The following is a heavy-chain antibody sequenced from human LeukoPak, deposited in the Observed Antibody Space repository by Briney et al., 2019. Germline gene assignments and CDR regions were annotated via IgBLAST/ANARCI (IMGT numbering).Heavy chain of an antibody. CDR2: IYYSGST. CDR3: ARHAASYEDGYNYAFDI. V-gene: IGHV4-39*01. Sequence: SETLSLTCTVSGGSISSSSYYWGWIRQPPGKGLEWIGSIYYSGSTYYNPSLKSRVTISVDTSKNQFSLKLSSVTAADTAVYYCARHAASYEDGYNYAFDIWGQGTMVTVSS. J-gene: IGHJ3*02. D-gene: IGHD5-24*01. CDR1: GGSISSSSYY.